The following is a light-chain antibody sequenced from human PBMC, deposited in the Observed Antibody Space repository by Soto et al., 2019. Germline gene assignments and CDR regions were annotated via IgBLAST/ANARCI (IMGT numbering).Light chain of an antibody. CDR2: DAS. J-gene: IGKJ1*01. CDR1: QSISSW. Sequence: DIQMTQSPSTLSASVGDRVTITCRASQSISSWLAWYQQKPGKAPKLLIYDASSLESGVPSRFSGSGSATEFTLTISSLQPDDFATYYCQQYNSYSPWTFGQGTKVDIK. CDR3: QQYNSYSPWT. V-gene: IGKV1-5*01.